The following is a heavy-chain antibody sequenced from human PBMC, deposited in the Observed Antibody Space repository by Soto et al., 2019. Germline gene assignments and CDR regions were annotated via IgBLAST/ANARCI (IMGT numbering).Heavy chain of an antibody. CDR1: GFTFSSYA. J-gene: IGHJ5*02. V-gene: IGHV3-23*01. CDR3: AKEGPGVVPAAIPGWFDP. Sequence: EVQLLESGGGLVQPGGSLRLSCAASGFTFSSYAMSWVRQAPGKGLEWVSAISGSGGSTYYADSVKGRFTISRDNSKNTLYLQMNSLRAEDTAVYYWAKEGPGVVPAAIPGWFDPWCQGTLVTVSS. D-gene: IGHD2-2*01. CDR2: ISGSGGST.